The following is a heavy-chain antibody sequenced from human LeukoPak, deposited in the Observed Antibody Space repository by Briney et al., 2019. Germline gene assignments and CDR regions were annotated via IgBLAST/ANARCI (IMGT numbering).Heavy chain of an antibody. CDR2: VIPFLGTT. CDR1: GGVFTTYA. D-gene: IGHD3/OR15-3a*01. J-gene: IGHJ4*02. Sequence: GASVKVSCKASGGVFTTYAISWVRQAPGQGLEWMGGVIPFLGTTNYGQKFQGRVTITADEPTRTAYMELTYLRSDDTAVYYCTIIPNVILFTHYFEYWGQGTLVTVSS. CDR3: TIIPNVILFTHYFEY. V-gene: IGHV1-69*01.